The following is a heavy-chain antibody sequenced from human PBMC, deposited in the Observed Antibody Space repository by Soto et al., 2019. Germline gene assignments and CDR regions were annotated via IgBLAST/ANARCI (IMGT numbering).Heavy chain of an antibody. CDR1: GFSLTTTGVG. V-gene: IGHV2-5*02. CDR2: VYWDDDK. CDR3: ALIFYDTPGPAD. J-gene: IGHJ4*02. D-gene: IGHD3-22*01. Sequence: QITLRESGPTLVKPTQTLTLTCAFSGFSLTTTGVGVGWIRQPPGKALEWLALVYWDDDKHYRPSLSSRLTNTNDTAKDQVVLTMTNMYPTDTATYYRALIFYDTPGPADWGQGTLFTVSS.